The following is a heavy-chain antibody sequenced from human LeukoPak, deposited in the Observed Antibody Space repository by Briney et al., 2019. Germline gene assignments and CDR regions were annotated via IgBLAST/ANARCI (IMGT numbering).Heavy chain of an antibody. J-gene: IGHJ4*02. Sequence: SGGALRLSCAAPEFTFSKYWMRWVRQAPGNGVEGGANIKRDGSEKYYLDSVKGRFTISRDNAKNSLFLHMNSLRVEDTAVYYCARDHGSSWETFDYWGQGTLVTVSS. V-gene: IGHV3-7*03. D-gene: IGHD6-13*01. CDR3: ARDHGSSWETFDY. CDR2: IKRDGSEK. CDR1: EFTFSKYW.